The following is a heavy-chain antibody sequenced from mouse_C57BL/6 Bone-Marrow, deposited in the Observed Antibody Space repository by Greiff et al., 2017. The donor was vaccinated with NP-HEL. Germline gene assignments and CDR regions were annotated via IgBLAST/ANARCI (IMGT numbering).Heavy chain of an antibody. CDR1: GYTFTSYW. Sequence: VQLKQSGAELAKPGASVKLSCKASGYTFTSYWMHWVKQRPGQGLEWIGYINPSSGYTKYNQKFKDKATLTADKSSSTAYMQLSSLTYEDSAVYYCFITTVVATRYFDVWGTGTTVTVSS. CDR2: INPSSGYT. CDR3: FITTVVATRYFDV. D-gene: IGHD1-1*01. V-gene: IGHV1-7*01. J-gene: IGHJ1*03.